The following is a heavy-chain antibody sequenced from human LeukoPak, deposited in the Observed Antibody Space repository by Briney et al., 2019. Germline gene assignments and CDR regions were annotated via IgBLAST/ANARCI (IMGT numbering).Heavy chain of an antibody. Sequence: GGSLRLSCAVSGLTFSASYMSWVRQAPGKGLEWVANIKQDGSEKYYVDSVKGRFTISRDNAKNSLYLQMNSLRAEDTAVYYCARDARYSSGWYPYYYYYYYMDVWGKGTTVTVSS. CDR3: ARDARYSSGWYPYYYYYYYMDV. V-gene: IGHV3-7*01. CDR1: GLTFSASY. D-gene: IGHD6-19*01. CDR2: IKQDGSEK. J-gene: IGHJ6*03.